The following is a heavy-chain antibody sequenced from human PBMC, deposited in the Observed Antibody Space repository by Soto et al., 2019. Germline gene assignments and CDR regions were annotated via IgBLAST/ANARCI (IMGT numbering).Heavy chain of an antibody. D-gene: IGHD3-9*01. CDR3: ARDLRYFDWLSPSPGY. CDR1: GYTFTSYY. Sequence: ASVKVSCKASGYTFTSYYMHWVRQAPGQGLEWMGIINPSGGSTSYAQKFQGRVTMTRDTSTSTVYMELSSLRSGDTAVYYCARDLRYFDWLSPSPGYWGQGTLVTVSS. CDR2: INPSGGST. J-gene: IGHJ4*02. V-gene: IGHV1-46*01.